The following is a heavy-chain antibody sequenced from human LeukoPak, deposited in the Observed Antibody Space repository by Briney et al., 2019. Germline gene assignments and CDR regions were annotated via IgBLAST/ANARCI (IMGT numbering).Heavy chain of an antibody. CDR3: ARASGNGVDY. CDR1: GFTFSNYA. Sequence: GGSLRLSCAASGFTFSNYAMTWVRQAPGKGLEWVSSLSSRSRYIYYADSLKGRFTISRDNAKNTLYLQMNSLRAEDTAVYYCARASGNGVDYWGQGTLVTVSS. CDR2: LSSRSRYI. D-gene: IGHD2-8*01. J-gene: IGHJ4*02. V-gene: IGHV3-21*01.